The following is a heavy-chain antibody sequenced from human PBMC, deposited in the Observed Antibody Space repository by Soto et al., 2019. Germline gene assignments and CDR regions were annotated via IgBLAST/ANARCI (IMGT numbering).Heavy chain of an antibody. J-gene: IGHJ2*01. V-gene: IGHV3-48*02. CDR2: ISSSSSTI. D-gene: IGHD7-27*01. CDR1: GFTFSSYS. Sequence: EVQLVESGGGLVQPGGSLRLSCAASGFTFSSYSMNWVRQAPGKGLEWVSYISSSSSTIYYADSVKGRFTISRDNAKNSLSLQMNLLRDEATAVYYCARDPAVPGGYFDLWGRGTLVTVSS. CDR3: ARDPAVPGGYFDL.